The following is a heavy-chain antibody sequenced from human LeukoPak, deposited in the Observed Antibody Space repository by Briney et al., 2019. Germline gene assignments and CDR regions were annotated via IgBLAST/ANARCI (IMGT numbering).Heavy chain of an antibody. CDR3: ARVGEMATRDYFDY. Sequence: GASVKVSCKASGGTYSSYAISWVRQAPGQGLEWMGRIIPILGIANYAQKFQGRVTITADKSTSTAYMELSSLRSEDTAVYYCARVGEMATRDYFDYWGQGTPVTVSS. V-gene: IGHV1-69*04. CDR2: IIPILGIA. D-gene: IGHD5-24*01. J-gene: IGHJ4*02. CDR1: GGTYSSYA.